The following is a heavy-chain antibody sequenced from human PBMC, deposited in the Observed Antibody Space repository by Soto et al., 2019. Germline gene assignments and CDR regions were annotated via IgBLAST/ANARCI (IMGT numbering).Heavy chain of an antibody. V-gene: IGHV4-31*03. D-gene: IGHD1-26*01. CDR2: TYYIGSP. CDR3: ARAGGTVAAINFYGLDV. CDR1: GDSISSGGSY. J-gene: IGHJ6*02. Sequence: SETLSLTCTVSGDSISSGGSYWTWIRQHPGKGLEWIGYTYYIGSPYYNPSLQSRVTISVDTSKNQVSLKLSSVAAADTAVYYCARAGGTVAAINFYGLDVWGQGTTVTVSS.